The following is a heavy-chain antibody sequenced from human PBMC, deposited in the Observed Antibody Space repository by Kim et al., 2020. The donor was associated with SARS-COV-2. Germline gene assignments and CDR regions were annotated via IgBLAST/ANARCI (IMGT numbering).Heavy chain of an antibody. D-gene: IGHD3-3*01. CDR3: ARDHSPPPIYDFWSGYYNGGKADYYGMDV. V-gene: IGHV4-4*02. CDR1: GGSISSSNW. CDR2: IYHSGST. Sequence: SETLSLTCAVSGGSISSSNWWSWVRQPPGKGLEWIGEIYHSGSTNYNPSLKSRVTISVDKSKNQFSLKLSSVTAADTAVYYCARDHSPPPIYDFWSGYYNGGKADYYGMDVWGQGTTVTVSS. J-gene: IGHJ6*02.